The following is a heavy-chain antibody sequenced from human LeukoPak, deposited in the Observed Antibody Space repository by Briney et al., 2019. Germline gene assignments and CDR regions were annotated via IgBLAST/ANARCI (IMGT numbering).Heavy chain of an antibody. J-gene: IGHJ4*02. CDR1: GFIFSSHA. D-gene: IGHD5-18*01. V-gene: IGHV3-30*04. Sequence: GGSLRLSCAASGFIFSSHALHWVRQAPGKGLEWVAVISSDGSYKYYADSVKGRFTISRDNSKNTLYLQMNSLIPEDTAVYYCARQYISGQWYFDYWGQGTLVTVSS. CDR3: ARQYISGQWYFDY. CDR2: ISSDGSYK.